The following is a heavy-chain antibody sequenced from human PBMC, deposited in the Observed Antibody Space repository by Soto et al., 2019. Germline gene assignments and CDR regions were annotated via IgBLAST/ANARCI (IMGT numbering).Heavy chain of an antibody. Sequence: GGSLRLSCAASGFTFSSYAMSWVRQAPGKGLEWVSAISGSGGSTYYADSVKGRFTISRDNAKNTLYLQMNSLRAEDTAVYYCARDPSYSSSWYPRLTNWFDPCGQGTLLTVSS. D-gene: IGHD6-13*01. CDR1: GFTFSSYA. V-gene: IGHV3-23*01. J-gene: IGHJ5*02. CDR2: ISGSGGST. CDR3: ARDPSYSSSWYPRLTNWFDP.